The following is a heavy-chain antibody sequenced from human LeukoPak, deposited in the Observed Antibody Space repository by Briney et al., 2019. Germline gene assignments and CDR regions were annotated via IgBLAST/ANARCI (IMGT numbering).Heavy chain of an antibody. V-gene: IGHV3-74*01. D-gene: IGHD3-10*01. Sequence: PGGSLRLSCAASGFTFSSYWMHWDRQAPGKGLVWVSVINNDGSGTNYADSVKGRSTISRDNAKNTLYLQMTSLGAEDTAVYYCVRGGFGHAMDVWGQGTTVTVSS. CDR1: GFTFSSYW. CDR2: INNDGSGT. J-gene: IGHJ6*02. CDR3: VRGGFGHAMDV.